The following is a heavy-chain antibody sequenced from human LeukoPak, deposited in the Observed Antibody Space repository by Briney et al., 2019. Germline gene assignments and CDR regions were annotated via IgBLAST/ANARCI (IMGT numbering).Heavy chain of an antibody. Sequence: SETLSLTCTVSGDSISSSLYYWGWIRQPPGRGLEWIGTIYYSETTYYNPSLKSRVTISVDTSKNQFSLKLSSVTAADTAVYYCARGEVPATVELWGQGTLVTVSS. CDR3: ARGEVPATVEL. D-gene: IGHD2-2*01. CDR1: GDSISSSLYY. J-gene: IGHJ4*02. V-gene: IGHV4-39*07. CDR2: IYYSETT.